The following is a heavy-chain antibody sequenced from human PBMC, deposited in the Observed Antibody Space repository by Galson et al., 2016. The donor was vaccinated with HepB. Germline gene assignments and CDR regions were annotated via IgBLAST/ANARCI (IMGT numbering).Heavy chain of an antibody. CDR2: IYNSGRT. D-gene: IGHD1-26*01. CDR3: GRDIRRGGTSRHSCFDP. J-gene: IGHJ5*02. Sequence: TLSLTCTVSGGSISSGGSYWSWIRQHPGKGLERIGYIYNSGRTYYNPSLRRRVTISVDTSKNQFSLKLNSVTAADTAVYYCGRDIRRGGTSRHSCFDPWGQGTLVTVSS. CDR1: GGSISSGGSY. V-gene: IGHV4-31*03.